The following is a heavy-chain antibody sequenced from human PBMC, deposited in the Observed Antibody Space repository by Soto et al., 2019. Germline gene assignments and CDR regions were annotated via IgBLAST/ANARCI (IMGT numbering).Heavy chain of an antibody. CDR3: AKDLDDYSSAIDF. V-gene: IGHV3-23*01. D-gene: IGHD4-4*01. CDR1: GFSFRKYA. CDR2: ISGSDGSGRG. J-gene: IGHJ4*02. Sequence: EVQLLESGGGLVQPGGSLRLSCVGSGFSFRKYAMNWVRQAPGKGLEWVSGISGSDGSGRGFYADPVKGRFTISRDNSKNTLYLEMNSLRAEDTAVYYCAKDLDDYSSAIDFWGQGTLVTVSS.